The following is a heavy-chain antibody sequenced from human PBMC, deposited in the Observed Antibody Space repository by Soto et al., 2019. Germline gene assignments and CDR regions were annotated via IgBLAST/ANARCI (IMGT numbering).Heavy chain of an antibody. CDR3: AMGPRAPQKYSSGWYGYYYGMDV. Sequence: EVQLLESGGGLVQPGGSLRLSCAASGFTFSSYAMSWVRQAPGKGLEWVSAISGSGGSTYYADSVKGRFTISRDNAKNTLDLQMNSLRAEDTAVYYCAMGPRAPQKYSSGWYGYYYGMDVWGQGTTVTVSS. CDR1: GFTFSSYA. D-gene: IGHD6-19*01. J-gene: IGHJ6*02. CDR2: ISGSGGST. V-gene: IGHV3-23*01.